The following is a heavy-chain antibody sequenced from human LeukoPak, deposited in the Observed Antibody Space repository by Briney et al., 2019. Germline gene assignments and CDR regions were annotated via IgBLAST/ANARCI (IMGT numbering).Heavy chain of an antibody. Sequence: QAGGSLRLSCAASGFTFSSYAMSWVRQAPGKGLEWVSAISGSGGSTYYADSVKGRFTISRDNSKNTLYLQMNSLRAEDTAVYYCARDHYYGSGSPYWYFDLWGRGTLVTVSS. D-gene: IGHD3-10*01. CDR2: ISGSGGST. CDR3: ARDHYYGSGSPYWYFDL. V-gene: IGHV3-23*01. J-gene: IGHJ2*01. CDR1: GFTFSSYA.